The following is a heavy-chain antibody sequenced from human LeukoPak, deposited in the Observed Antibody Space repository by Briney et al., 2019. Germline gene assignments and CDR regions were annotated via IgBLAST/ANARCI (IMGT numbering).Heavy chain of an antibody. CDR1: GFTFSSYE. J-gene: IGHJ6*03. CDR3: ARDLRYSYGRRYYYYYYMDV. V-gene: IGHV3-48*03. Sequence: GGSLRLSCAASGFTFSSYEMNWVRQAPGKGLEWVSYISSSGSTIYYADSVKGRFTISRDNAKNSLYLQMNSLRAEDTAVYYCARDLRYSYGRRYYYYYYMDVWGKGTTVTVSS. D-gene: IGHD5-18*01. CDR2: ISSSGSTI.